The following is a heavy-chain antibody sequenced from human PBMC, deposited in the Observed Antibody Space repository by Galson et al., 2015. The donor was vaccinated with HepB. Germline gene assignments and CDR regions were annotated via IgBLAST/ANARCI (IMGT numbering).Heavy chain of an antibody. J-gene: IGHJ4*02. V-gene: IGHV1-69*02. CDR1: GGTFSSYT. Sequence: SCKASGGTFSSYTISWVRQAPGQGLEWMGRIIPILGIANYAQKFQGRVTITADKSTSTAYMELSSLRSEDTAVYYCARVKNYYDSSGYRYYYFDYWGQGTLVTGSS. D-gene: IGHD3-22*01. CDR3: ARVKNYYDSSGYRYYYFDY. CDR2: IIPILGIA.